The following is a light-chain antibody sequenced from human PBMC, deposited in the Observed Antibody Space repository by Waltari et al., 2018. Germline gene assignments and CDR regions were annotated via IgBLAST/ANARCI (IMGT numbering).Light chain of an antibody. Sequence: DIQMNQSPFSLSASVGDRDTITCRASQDISNWLAWYQQKPGKAPNLLIYKASSLQSGVPSRFSGSGSGTDFTLTISSLQPEDFATYYCQQYNSAPRTFGQGTKVEFK. J-gene: IGKJ1*01. V-gene: IGKV1-12*01. CDR1: QDISNW. CDR2: KAS. CDR3: QQYNSAPRT.